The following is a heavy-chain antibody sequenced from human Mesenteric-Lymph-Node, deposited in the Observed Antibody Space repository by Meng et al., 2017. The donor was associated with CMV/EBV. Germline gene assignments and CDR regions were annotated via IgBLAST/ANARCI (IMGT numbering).Heavy chain of an antibody. D-gene: IGHD1-26*01. CDR2: ISRSSSYK. CDR3: ARGRSGSYYDY. CDR1: GFSFNSYS. J-gene: IGHJ4*02. Sequence: GGSLRLSCAASGFSFNSYSMNWVRQAPGKGLEWVSSISRSSSYKYYADSVKGRFTISRDNSKNTLYLHLDSLRAEDTAVYYCARGRSGSYYDYWGQGTLVTVSS. V-gene: IGHV3-21*01.